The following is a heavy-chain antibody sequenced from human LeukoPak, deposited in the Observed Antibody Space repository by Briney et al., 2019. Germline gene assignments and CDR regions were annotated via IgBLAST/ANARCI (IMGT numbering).Heavy chain of an antibody. J-gene: IGHJ4*02. V-gene: IGHV3-48*01. CDR1: GFTFSTYS. D-gene: IGHD6-19*01. CDR3: ARGTYSSGWLEFSDFDF. Sequence: PGGSLRLSCAASGFTFSTYSMNWVRQAPGKGLEWVSYISSSSSTIYYADSVKGRFTISRDNAKNSLYLQMNSLRVEDTAVYYCARGTYSSGWLEFSDFDFWGQGTLVTVSS. CDR2: ISSSSSTI.